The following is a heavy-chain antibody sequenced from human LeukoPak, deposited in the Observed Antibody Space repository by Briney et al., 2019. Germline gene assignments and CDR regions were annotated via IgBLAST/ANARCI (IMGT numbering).Heavy chain of an antibody. V-gene: IGHV4-34*01. CDR2: INHSGST. D-gene: IGHD6-19*01. Sequence: PSETLSLTCAVYGGSFSVYYWSWIRQPPGKGLEWIGEINHSGSTNYNPSLKSRVTISVDTSKNQFSLKLSSVTAADTAVYYCARGLGSGWYFDLWGRGTLVTVSS. CDR3: ARGLGSGWYFDL. J-gene: IGHJ2*01. CDR1: GGSFSVYY.